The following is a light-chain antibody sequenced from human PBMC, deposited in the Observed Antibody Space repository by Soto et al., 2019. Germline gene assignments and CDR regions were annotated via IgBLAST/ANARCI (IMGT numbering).Light chain of an antibody. CDR1: QSVSSN. CDR2: GAS. Sequence: MTQSPSTLSASVGDRVTITCRASQSVSSNLAWYQQKPGQAPRLLIYGASNRATGIPDRFSGSGSGTDFTLTISSLQPDDFATYYCQHYNSYSEAFGQGTKVDIK. CDR3: QHYNSYSEA. J-gene: IGKJ1*01. V-gene: IGKV3D-15*01.